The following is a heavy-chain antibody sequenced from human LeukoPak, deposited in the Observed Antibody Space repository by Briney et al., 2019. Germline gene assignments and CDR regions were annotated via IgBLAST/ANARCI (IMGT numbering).Heavy chain of an antibody. CDR3: ASGVYSNLFDY. J-gene: IGHJ4*02. CDR1: GFTFSSYS. D-gene: IGHD4-11*01. Sequence: GGSLRLSCAASGFTFSSYSMNWVRQAPGKGLEWVANIKQDGSEKYYVDSVKGRFTISRDNAKNSLYLQMNSLRAEDTAVYYCASGVYSNLFDYWGQGTLVTVSS. CDR2: IKQDGSEK. V-gene: IGHV3-7*01.